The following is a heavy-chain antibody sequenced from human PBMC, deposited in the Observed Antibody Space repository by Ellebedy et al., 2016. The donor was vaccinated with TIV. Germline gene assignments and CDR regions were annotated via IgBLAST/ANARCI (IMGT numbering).Heavy chain of an antibody. CDR3: ARRGYGSGRYNWFDP. V-gene: IGHV4-59*12. D-gene: IGHD3-10*01. J-gene: IGHJ5*02. CDR1: GGSISSYY. CDR2: IYYSGST. Sequence: SETLSLTXTVSGGSISSYYWNWIRQSPGKGLEWIGNIYYSGSTNYNASLKSRVTISVDTSKSQFSLKVTSVTAADTAVYFCARRGYGSGRYNWFDPWGQGTLVTVSS.